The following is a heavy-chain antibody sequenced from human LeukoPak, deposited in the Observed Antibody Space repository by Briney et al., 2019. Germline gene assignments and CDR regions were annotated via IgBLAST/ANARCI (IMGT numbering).Heavy chain of an antibody. CDR2: ISASGVMT. CDR3: AIDRSIGTYYPFDH. D-gene: IGHD1-26*01. J-gene: IGHJ4*02. CDR1: GFTFTNYA. V-gene: IGHV3-23*01. Sequence: GGSLRLSCAASGFTFTNYAMTWVRQAPGKGLEWVSSISASGVMTYYADSVKGRFTVSRDTSKNSLYLQMSSLTAADTAVYYCAIDRSIGTYYPFDHWGQGTLVTVSS.